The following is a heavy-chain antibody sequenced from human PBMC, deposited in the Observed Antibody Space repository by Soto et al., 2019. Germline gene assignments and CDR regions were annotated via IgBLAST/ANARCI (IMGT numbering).Heavy chain of an antibody. Sequence: GGSLRLSCAASGFTVSSNYMSWVRQAPGKGLEWVSVIYSGGSTYYADSVKGRFTISRDNSKNTLYLQMNSLRAEDTAVYYCARASFEDYIWGYVGGYMDVWGKGTTVTVSS. D-gene: IGHD3-16*01. CDR3: ARASFEDYIWGYVGGYMDV. V-gene: IGHV3-66*01. CDR1: GFTVSSNY. CDR2: IYSGGST. J-gene: IGHJ6*03.